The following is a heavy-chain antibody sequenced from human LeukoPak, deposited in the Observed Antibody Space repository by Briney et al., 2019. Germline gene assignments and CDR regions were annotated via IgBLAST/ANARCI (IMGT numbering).Heavy chain of an antibody. CDR2: INPNGGST. D-gene: IGHD1-26*01. J-gene: IGHJ4*02. CDR3: ARDPSGSYSFDY. Sequence: EASVKVSCKASGYTFTSYYMHWVRQAPGQGLEWMGIINPNGGSTSYAQNFQGRVTMTRDTSKNQFSLKLSSVTAADTAVYYCARDPSGSYSFDYWGQGTLVTVSS. V-gene: IGHV1-46*01. CDR1: GYTFTSYY.